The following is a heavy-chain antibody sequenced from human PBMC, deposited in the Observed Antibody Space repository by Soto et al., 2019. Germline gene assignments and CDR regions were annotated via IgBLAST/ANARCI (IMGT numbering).Heavy chain of an antibody. CDR1: GYSFTSYW. CDR3: ARRPPICTKGVCYTGSVYGKGWFDP. D-gene: IGHD2-8*01. J-gene: IGHJ5*02. V-gene: IGHV5-10-1*01. Sequence: GESLKISCKGSGYSFTSYWISWVRQMPGKGLEWMGRIDPSDSYTNYSPSFQGHVTISADKSISTAYLQWSSLKASDTAMYYCARRPPICTKGVCYTGSVYGKGWFDPWGQGTLVTVSS. CDR2: IDPSDSYT.